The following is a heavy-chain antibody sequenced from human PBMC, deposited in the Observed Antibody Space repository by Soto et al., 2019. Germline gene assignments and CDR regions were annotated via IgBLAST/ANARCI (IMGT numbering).Heavy chain of an antibody. CDR1: EFTFSDYA. J-gene: IGHJ4*02. V-gene: IGHV3-23*01. CDR3: AKGTFYGNHLFDF. CDR2: ISASGDNT. D-gene: IGHD4-17*01. Sequence: XGSLTLSCAASEFTFSDYAMSWVRQAPGKGPEWVSGISASGDNTYSADSVKGRFTISRDNSKNTLYLQMNSLRAEDTAVYYCAKGTFYGNHLFDFWGQGTLVTVSS.